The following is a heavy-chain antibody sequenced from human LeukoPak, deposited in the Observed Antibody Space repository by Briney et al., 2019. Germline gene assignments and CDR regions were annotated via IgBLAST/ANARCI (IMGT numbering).Heavy chain of an antibody. J-gene: IGHJ5*02. D-gene: IGHD1-20*01. CDR3: ARVVSGTYNWFDP. V-gene: IGHV1-8*01. CDR2: MSPKSGNK. Sequence: GASVKVSYKASGYTFNKYDMHWVRQATGKGVEWMGWMSPKSGNKGYVQKLQGRVTMTRNTSISTAYMELSSLRSEDTAVYYCARVVSGTYNWFDPWGQGTLVTVSS. CDR1: GYTFNKYD.